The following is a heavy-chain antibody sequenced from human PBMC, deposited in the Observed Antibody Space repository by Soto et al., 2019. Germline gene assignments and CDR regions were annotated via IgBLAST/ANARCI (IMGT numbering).Heavy chain of an antibody. Sequence: PSETLSLTCTVSGGSISSYYWSWIRQPPGKGLEWIGYIYYSGSTNYNPSLKSRVTISVDTSKNQFSLKLSSVTAADTAVYYCARDVDSSSWYGIDPWGQGTLVTVSS. CDR1: GGSISSYY. J-gene: IGHJ5*02. CDR2: IYYSGST. V-gene: IGHV4-59*01. CDR3: ARDVDSSSWYGIDP. D-gene: IGHD6-13*01.